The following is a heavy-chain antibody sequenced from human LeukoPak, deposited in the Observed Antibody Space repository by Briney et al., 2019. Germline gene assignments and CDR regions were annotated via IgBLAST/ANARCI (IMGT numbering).Heavy chain of an antibody. V-gene: IGHV1-69*05. D-gene: IGHD1-1*01. CDR3: ARHSVSPIWATTDHGLDY. CDR1: GGTFSSYA. Sequence: GASVKVSCKASGGTFSSYAISWVRQAPGQGLEWMGGTIPIFGTANYAQKFQGRVTMTRDTSISTAYMELSRLRSDDTAVYYCARHSVSPIWATTDHGLDYWGQGTLVTVSS. J-gene: IGHJ4*02. CDR2: TIPIFGTA.